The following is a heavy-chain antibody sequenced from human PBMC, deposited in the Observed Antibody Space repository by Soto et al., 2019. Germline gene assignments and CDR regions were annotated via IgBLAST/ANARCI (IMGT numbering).Heavy chain of an antibody. CDR1: GGTFSSYA. Sequence: QVQLVQSGAEVKKPGSSVKVSCKASGGTFSSYAISWVRQAPGQGLEWMGGIIPIFGTANYAQKFQGRVMITADESTSTAYMELRSLRGEDTAVYYCARGPRWGSSGPYRVNWLHPWGQGTLVTVST. V-gene: IGHV1-69*01. CDR2: IIPIFGTA. CDR3: ARGPRWGSSGPYRVNWLHP. D-gene: IGHD3-22*01. J-gene: IGHJ5*02.